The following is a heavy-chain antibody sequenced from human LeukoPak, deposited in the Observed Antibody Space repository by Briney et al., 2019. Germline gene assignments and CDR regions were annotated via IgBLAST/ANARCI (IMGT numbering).Heavy chain of an antibody. CDR3: AKEPLGYCSGDSCHNWFDP. CDR2: ISGSGGSA. Sequence: PGGSLRLSCAASGFTFSSYAMSWVRQAPGKGLEWVSAISGSGGSAYYADSVKGRFTISRDNSKNTLYLQMNSLRAEDTAVYYCAKEPLGYCSGDSCHNWFDPWGQGTLVTVSS. J-gene: IGHJ5*02. CDR1: GFTFSSYA. V-gene: IGHV3-23*01. D-gene: IGHD2-15*01.